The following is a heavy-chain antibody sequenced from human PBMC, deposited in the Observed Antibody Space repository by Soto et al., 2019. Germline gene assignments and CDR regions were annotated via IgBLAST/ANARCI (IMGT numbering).Heavy chain of an antibody. CDR3: ARHDYYYYYYMDV. J-gene: IGHJ6*03. CDR2: IYYSGST. CDR1: GGSISSYY. V-gene: IGHV4-59*01. D-gene: IGHD1-1*01. Sequence: SETLSLTCTVSGGSISSYYWSWIRQPPGKGLEWIGYIYYSGSTNYNPSLKSRVTISVDTSKNQFSLKLSSVTAADTAVYYCARHDYYYYYYMDVWGKGTTVTVSS.